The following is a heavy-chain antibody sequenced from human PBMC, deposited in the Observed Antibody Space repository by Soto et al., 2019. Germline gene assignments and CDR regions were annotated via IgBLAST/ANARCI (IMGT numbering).Heavy chain of an antibody. CDR2: ISAYNGGT. J-gene: IGHJ6*02. CDR1: GYTFTTYG. CDR3: AREARGNSRVYYYYGMDV. Sequence: ASVKVSCKASGYTFTTYGISWVRQAPGQGLEWMGWISAYNGGTNYAQNLQGRVTMTTDTSTTTAYMELRSLRSDDTAVYYCAREARGNSRVYYYYGMDVWGQGTTVTVS. V-gene: IGHV1-18*01. D-gene: IGHD5-18*01.